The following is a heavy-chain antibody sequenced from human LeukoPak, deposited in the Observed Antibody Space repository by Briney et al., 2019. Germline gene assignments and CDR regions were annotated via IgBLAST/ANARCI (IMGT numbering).Heavy chain of an antibody. V-gene: IGHV3-30-3*02. Sequence: GGSLRLSCAASGFTFSSYAMHWVRQAPGKGLEWVAVISYDGSNKYYADSVKGRFTIFRDNSKNTLYLQMNSLRAEDTAVYYCAKRYHYDSSGYYYFPFDYWGQGTLVTVSS. CDR1: GFTFSSYA. D-gene: IGHD3-22*01. CDR3: AKRYHYDSSGYYYFPFDY. CDR2: ISYDGSNK. J-gene: IGHJ4*02.